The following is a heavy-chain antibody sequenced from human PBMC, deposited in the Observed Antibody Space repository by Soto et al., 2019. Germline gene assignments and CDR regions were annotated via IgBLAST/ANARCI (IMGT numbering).Heavy chain of an antibody. Sequence: PGESLKISCKGSGYSFTSYWIGWVRQMPGKGLEWMGIIYPGDSDTRYSPSFQGQVTISADKSISTAYLQWSSLKASDTAMYYCARNLGVEMATPYYFDYWGQGTLVTVSS. CDR3: ARNLGVEMATPYYFDY. CDR1: GYSFTSYW. CDR2: IYPGDSDT. J-gene: IGHJ4*02. D-gene: IGHD5-12*01. V-gene: IGHV5-51*01.